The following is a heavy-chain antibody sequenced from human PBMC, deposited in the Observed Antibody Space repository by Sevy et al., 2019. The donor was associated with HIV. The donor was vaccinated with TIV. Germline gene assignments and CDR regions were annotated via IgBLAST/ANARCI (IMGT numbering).Heavy chain of an antibody. CDR2: INHSGST. Sequence: SETLSLTCAVYGGSFSGYYWSWIRQPPGKGLEWIGEINHSGSTNYNPSLKSRVTISVDTSKNQFSLKLSSVTAADTAVYYCARRSMIVVGIFDYSGQGTMVTVSS. CDR1: GGSFSGYY. D-gene: IGHD3-22*01. V-gene: IGHV4-34*01. CDR3: ARRSMIVVGIFDY. J-gene: IGHJ4*02.